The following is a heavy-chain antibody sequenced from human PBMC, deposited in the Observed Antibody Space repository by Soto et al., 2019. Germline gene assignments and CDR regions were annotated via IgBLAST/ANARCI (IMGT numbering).Heavy chain of an antibody. CDR3: ANSPTPYTTGTYYYYGMDV. Sequence: PGGSLRLSCAASGFTFSSYGMHWVRQAPGKGLEWVAVISYDGSNKYYADSVKGRFTISRDNSKNTLYLQMNSLRAEDTAVYYCANSPTPYTTGTYYYYGMDVWGQGTTVTVSS. J-gene: IGHJ6*02. CDR2: ISYDGSNK. CDR1: GFTFSSYG. D-gene: IGHD3-10*01. V-gene: IGHV3-30*18.